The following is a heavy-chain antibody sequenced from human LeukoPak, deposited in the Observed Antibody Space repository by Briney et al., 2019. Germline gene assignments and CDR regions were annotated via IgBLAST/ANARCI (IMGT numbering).Heavy chain of an antibody. CDR3: ASGSLGDGYGVGDYYQYMDV. Sequence: GASVNVSCKASGGTFNSYAISWVRQAPGQGLEWMGGIMPLFGTANYAQEFQGRVTFTTDESASTAYMEVSSLRSEDTAVYYCASGSLGDGYGVGDYYQYMDVWGKGTTVTVSS. V-gene: IGHV1-69*05. D-gene: IGHD5-24*01. J-gene: IGHJ6*03. CDR2: IMPLFGTA. CDR1: GGTFNSYA.